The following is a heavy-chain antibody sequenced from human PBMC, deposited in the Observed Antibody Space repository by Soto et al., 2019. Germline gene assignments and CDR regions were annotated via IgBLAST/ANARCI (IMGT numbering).Heavy chain of an antibody. V-gene: IGHV3-33*01. CDR2: IWYDGTNK. Sequence: QVQLVESGGGVVQPGRSLRLSCAASGFTFSSYGMHWVRQAPDKGLEWVAVIWYDGTNKYYTDSVKGRFTISRDNSKNTLYLQMNNLRAEDTAVYYCARDRGAVAGTRYYYGMDVWGQGTTVTVSS. CDR3: ARDRGAVAGTRYYYGMDV. D-gene: IGHD6-13*01. CDR1: GFTFSSYG. J-gene: IGHJ6*02.